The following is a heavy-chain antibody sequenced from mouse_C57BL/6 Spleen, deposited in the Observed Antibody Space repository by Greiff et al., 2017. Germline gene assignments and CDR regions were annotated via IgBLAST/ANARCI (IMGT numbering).Heavy chain of an antibody. CDR3: ARWRAKGGDWCFDV. V-gene: IGHV1-55*01. CDR2: IYPASGST. Sequence: QVQLQQPGAELVKPGASVKLSCKASGYTFTSYWMHWVKQRPGQGLEWIGEIYPASGSTNYNEKFKSKATLTVDTSSRTAYMQLSSLTSEDSAVYYGARWRAKGGDWCFDVWGTGTMVTVSS. J-gene: IGHJ1*03. D-gene: IGHD3-3*01. CDR1: GYTFTSYW.